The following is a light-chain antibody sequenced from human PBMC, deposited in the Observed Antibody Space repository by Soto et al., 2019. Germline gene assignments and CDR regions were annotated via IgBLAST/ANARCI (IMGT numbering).Light chain of an antibody. CDR3: QQYYTTTIT. Sequence: DIVMTQSPDSLAVSLGERATIHCKSSQSVLYTSNNKNCLAWFQKKPGQPPKLLIFWASTREFGVPDRFSGSGSGTDFTLTISSLQPEDVAISYCQQYYTTTITFGQGTRLEIK. V-gene: IGKV4-1*01. CDR1: QSVLYTSNNKNC. CDR2: WAS. J-gene: IGKJ5*01.